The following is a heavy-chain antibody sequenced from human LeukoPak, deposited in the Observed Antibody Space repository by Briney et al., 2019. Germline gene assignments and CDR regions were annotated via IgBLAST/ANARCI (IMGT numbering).Heavy chain of an antibody. CDR3: ARADYYDSGSFYPLNF. D-gene: IGHD3-10*01. J-gene: IGHJ4*02. Sequence: GGSLRLSCAASGFTFSRYIMNWVRQAPGKGLEWVSSISSSGNIIYYADSVRGRFTISRDNAKNSLYLQMNSLRAEDTAVFYCARADYYDSGSFYPLNFWGQGTLVTVSS. V-gene: IGHV3-21*01. CDR1: GFTFSRYI. CDR2: ISSSGNII.